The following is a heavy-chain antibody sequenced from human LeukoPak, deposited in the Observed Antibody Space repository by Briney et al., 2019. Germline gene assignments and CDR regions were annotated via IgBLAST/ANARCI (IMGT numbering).Heavy chain of an antibody. Sequence: GGSLRLSCVGSGFTFSSYAVHWVRQAPGKGLEWLALISFDGTNKFYADSVKGRFSISRDNSKNTLYLQMNSLRAEDTAVYYCAKDRVVGATSYFDYWGQGTLVTVSS. V-gene: IGHV3-30-3*01. CDR1: GFTFSSYA. CDR3: AKDRVVGATSYFDY. CDR2: ISFDGTNK. D-gene: IGHD1-26*01. J-gene: IGHJ4*02.